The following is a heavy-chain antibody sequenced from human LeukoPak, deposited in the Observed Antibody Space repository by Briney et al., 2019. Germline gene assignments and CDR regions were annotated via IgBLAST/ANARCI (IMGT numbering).Heavy chain of an antibody. D-gene: IGHD1-26*01. J-gene: IGHJ3*02. CDR3: ARGGATILAVAAFDI. CDR2: INPNSGGT. V-gene: IGHV1-2*04. Sequence: ASVKVSCKASGYTFTGYYMHWVRQAPGQGLEWMGWINPNSGGTNYAQKFQGWVTMTRDTSISTAYMELSRLRSDDTTVYYCARGGATILAVAAFDIWGQGAMVTVSS. CDR1: GYTFTGYY.